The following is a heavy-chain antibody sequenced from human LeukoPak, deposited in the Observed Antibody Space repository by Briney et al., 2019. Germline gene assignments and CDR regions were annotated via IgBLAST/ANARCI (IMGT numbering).Heavy chain of an antibody. J-gene: IGHJ4*02. Sequence: PSETLSLTCTVSGGSISSYYWSWIRQPPGKGLEWIGYIYYSGSTNYNPSLKSRVTISVDTSKNQFSLKLSSVTAADTAVYYCARASIESVDYWGQGTLVTVSS. V-gene: IGHV4-59*12. CDR3: ARASIESVDY. CDR2: IYYSGST. CDR1: GGSISSYY.